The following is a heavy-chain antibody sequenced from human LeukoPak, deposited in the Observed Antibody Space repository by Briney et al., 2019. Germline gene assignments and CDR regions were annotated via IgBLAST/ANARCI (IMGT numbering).Heavy chain of an antibody. V-gene: IGHV4-34*01. CDR1: GGSFSGYY. D-gene: IGHD3-10*01. Sequence: PSETLSLTCAVYGGSFSGYYWSWIRQPPGKGLEWIGEINHSGSTNYNPSLKSRVTISVDTSKNQFSLKLSSVTAADTAVYYCARVAGELLYYYYYYGMDVWGQGTTVTVSS. J-gene: IGHJ6*02. CDR3: ARVAGELLYYYYYYGMDV. CDR2: INHSGST.